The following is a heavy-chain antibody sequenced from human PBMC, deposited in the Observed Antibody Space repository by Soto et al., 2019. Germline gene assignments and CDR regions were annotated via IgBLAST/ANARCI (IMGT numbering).Heavy chain of an antibody. Sequence: CESLKISCKGFGYSFTSYWIAWVRQMPGKGLEWMGIIYPGDSDARYSPSFQGQVTISADKSISTAYVQWSSLKASDTAMYYCARRAVPVAGTGTAYFDYWRQGTLVTVSS. CDR2: IYPGDSDA. V-gene: IGHV5-51*01. J-gene: IGHJ4*02. CDR3: ARRAVPVAGTGTAYFDY. D-gene: IGHD6-19*01. CDR1: GYSFTSYW.